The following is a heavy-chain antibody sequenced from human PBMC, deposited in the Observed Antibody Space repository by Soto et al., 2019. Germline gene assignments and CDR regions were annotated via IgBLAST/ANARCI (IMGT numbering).Heavy chain of an antibody. Sequence: EVQLVESGGGLVQPGRSLRLSCAASGFTFDDYAMHWVRQAPGKGLEWVSGISWHSGSIGYADSVKGRFTISRDNAKNSLYLQMNSLRAEDTALYYCARSDYYDSSGYLDYWGQGTLVTVSS. D-gene: IGHD3-22*01. CDR2: ISWHSGSI. V-gene: IGHV3-9*01. J-gene: IGHJ4*02. CDR1: GFTFDDYA. CDR3: ARSDYYDSSGYLDY.